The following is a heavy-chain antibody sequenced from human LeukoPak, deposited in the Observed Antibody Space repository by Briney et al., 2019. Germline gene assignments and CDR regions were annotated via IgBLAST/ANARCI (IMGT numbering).Heavy chain of an antibody. Sequence: SETLSLTCTVSGGSISIGDYYWGWIRQHPGKGLEWIGYMYHSGSTSYNPSLKSRLTMSVDTSKNQFSLKLSSVTAADMAVYYCARYNYASGTYSHFDYWGQGTLVTVSS. CDR3: ARYNYASGTYSHFDY. V-gene: IGHV4-31*03. CDR1: GGSISIGDYY. CDR2: MYHSGST. J-gene: IGHJ4*02. D-gene: IGHD3-10*01.